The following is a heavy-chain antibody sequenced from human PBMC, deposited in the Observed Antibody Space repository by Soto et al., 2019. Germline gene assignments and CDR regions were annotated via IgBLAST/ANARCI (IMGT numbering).Heavy chain of an antibody. V-gene: IGHV1-2*02. D-gene: IGHD3-3*01. J-gene: IGHJ5*02. CDR1: GYTFTEYF. Sequence: QVQLVQSGAEVKMPGASVRVSCEASGYTFTEYFLHWVRQAPGQGLEWMGWISPESGVTNIAPNFEGRVTMTADTASTTAYMQLSGLRYDDTAVYYCARATLIIRHITNLGEASPGVVEHWGQGSLVSVSS. CDR2: ISPESGVT. CDR3: ARATLIIRHITNLGEASPGVVEH.